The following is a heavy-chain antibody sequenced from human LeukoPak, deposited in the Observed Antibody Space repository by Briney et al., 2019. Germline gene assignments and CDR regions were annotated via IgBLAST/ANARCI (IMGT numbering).Heavy chain of an antibody. D-gene: IGHD3-3*01. V-gene: IGHV1-18*01. CDR1: GYTFTSYG. CDR3: ARDLGGTIFYYYYYYMDV. J-gene: IGHJ6*03. CDR2: ISAYNGNT. Sequence: ASVKVSCKASGYTFTSYGISWVRQAPGQGLEWMGWISAYNGNTNYAQKLQGRGTMTTDTSTSTAYMELRSLRSDDTAVYYCARDLGGTIFYYYYYYMDVWGKGATVTVSS.